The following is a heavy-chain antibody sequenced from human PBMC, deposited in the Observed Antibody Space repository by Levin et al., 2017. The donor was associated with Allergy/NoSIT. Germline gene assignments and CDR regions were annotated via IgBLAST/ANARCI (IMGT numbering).Heavy chain of an antibody. D-gene: IGHD3-3*01. J-gene: IGHJ4*02. CDR1: GFTFDYYG. CDR3: ARYTHRYLESSQNFYFDY. Sequence: AASVKISCEASGFTFDYYGFSWVRQAPGQGLEWVGWVRASNGDTKYAQKWQGRVTMTTSANAAFMELRSLRSDDTAVYYCARYTHRYLESSQNFYFDYWGQGTLVTVSS. CDR2: VRASNGDT. V-gene: IGHV1-18*01.